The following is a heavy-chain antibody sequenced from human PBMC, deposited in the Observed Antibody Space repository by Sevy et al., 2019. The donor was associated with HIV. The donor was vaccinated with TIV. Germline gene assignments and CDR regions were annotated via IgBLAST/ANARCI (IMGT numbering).Heavy chain of an antibody. V-gene: IGHV1-18*04. CDR2: ISVYNDNT. CDR3: ATYRTDNSGWFHFDH. J-gene: IGHJ4*02. D-gene: IGHD6-13*01. Sequence: ASVKVSCKASGYTSTNYGISWVRQAPGQGLEWMGWISVYNDNTKYAQKVQGRITMTTDTSTSTAYMDLMSLRSDDSAVYYCATYRTDNSGWFHFDHWGQGTLVTVSS. CDR1: GYTSTNYG.